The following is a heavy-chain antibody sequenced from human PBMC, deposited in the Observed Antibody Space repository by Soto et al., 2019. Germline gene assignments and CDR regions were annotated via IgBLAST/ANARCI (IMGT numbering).Heavy chain of an antibody. D-gene: IGHD1-26*01. Sequence: PGESLKISCKASGYSFTRKWISWVRQMPGKGLERMGRVDPIEASTNYSPSVQPHVTIEADKIRSTGYVQWSSVKHADPAMHHCATSLPPSGSSFFPWFDPSGRGRLVTDS. CDR3: ATSLPPSGSSFFPWFDP. J-gene: IGHJ5*02. CDR2: VDPIEAST. CDR1: GYSFTRKW. V-gene: IGHV5-10-1*01.